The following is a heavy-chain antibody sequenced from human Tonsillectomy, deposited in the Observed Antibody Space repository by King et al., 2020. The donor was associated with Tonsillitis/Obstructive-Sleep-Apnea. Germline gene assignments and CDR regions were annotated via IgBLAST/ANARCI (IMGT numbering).Heavy chain of an antibody. CDR2: INWNGGST. Sequence: VQLVEAGGGVVRPGGSLRLSCAASGFTFDDYGMCWVRPAPGKGLEGGSGINWNGGSTGYADSVKVRVTISRDNAKNSLYLQMNSLRAEETALYYCARGSCSGGSCYPDYWGQGTLVTVSS. V-gene: IGHV3-20*04. J-gene: IGHJ4*02. CDR3: ARGSCSGGSCYPDY. CDR1: GFTFDDYG. D-gene: IGHD2-15*01.